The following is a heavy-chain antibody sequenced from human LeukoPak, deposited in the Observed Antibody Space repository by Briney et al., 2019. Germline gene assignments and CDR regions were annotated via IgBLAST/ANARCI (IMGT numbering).Heavy chain of an antibody. CDR2: INSDGSST. CDR1: GFTFSSYW. J-gene: IGHJ4*02. D-gene: IGHD3-3*01. CDR3: ASLTVFGV. Sequence: PGGXXRLSCAASGFTFSSYWMHWVRQAPGRGLVWVSRINSDGSSTSYADSVKGRFTISRDNAENTLYLQMNSLRAEDTAVYYCASLTVFGVGGQGTLVTVSS. V-gene: IGHV3-74*01.